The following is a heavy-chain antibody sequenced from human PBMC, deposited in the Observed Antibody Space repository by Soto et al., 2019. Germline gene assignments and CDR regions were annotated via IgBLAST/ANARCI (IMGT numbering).Heavy chain of an antibody. Sequence: EVQLVESGGGLVQPGGSLRLSCVASGIPVSSNYMTWVRQAPGKGLEWVSVLHSGGDTYYANSVKGRFTISRHDSTNTLFLQMTRLTAEHTDVYYCARDGPYYYATRMDVWGQGTTVTVSS. CDR1: GIPVSSNY. V-gene: IGHV3-53*04. CDR2: LHSGGDT. CDR3: ARDGPYYYATRMDV. J-gene: IGHJ6*02. D-gene: IGHD3-10*01.